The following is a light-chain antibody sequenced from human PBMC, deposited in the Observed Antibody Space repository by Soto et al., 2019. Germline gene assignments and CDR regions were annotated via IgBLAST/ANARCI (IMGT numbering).Light chain of an antibody. CDR2: EVY. J-gene: IGLJ2*01. V-gene: IGLV2-23*02. CDR3: CSYAGSSTFVI. Sequence: QSALTQPASVSGSPGQSITISCTGTSSDIGNYNLVSWYQQHPGKAPKFIIYEVYKRPSGISNRFSGSKSGNTASLAISGLQPEDEADDYCCSYAGSSTFVIFGGGTKLTVL. CDR1: SSDIGNYNL.